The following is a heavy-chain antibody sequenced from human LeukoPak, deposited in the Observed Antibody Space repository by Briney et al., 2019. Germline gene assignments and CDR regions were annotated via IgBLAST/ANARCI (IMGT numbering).Heavy chain of an antibody. V-gene: IGHV4-59*08. J-gene: IGHJ4*02. CDR2: IFYSGST. D-gene: IGHD4-23*01. Sequence: SETLSLTCTVSGGSISSYYWSWIRQPPGKGLEWIGNIFYSGSTMYNPSLQSRVTISLDTSKNQFSLKLSSVTAADTAVYYCARLSSPGSYYGGNRQEPVYFDYWGQGTLVTVSS. CDR1: GGSISSYY. CDR3: ARLSSPGSYYGGNRQEPVYFDY.